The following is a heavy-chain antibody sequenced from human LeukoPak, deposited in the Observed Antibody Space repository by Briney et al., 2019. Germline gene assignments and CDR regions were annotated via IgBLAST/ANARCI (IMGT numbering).Heavy chain of an antibody. CDR2: ISPYRGDT. CDR1: GYTFNSYG. CDR3: ARQVLIVGGRYGMDV. J-gene: IGHJ6*02. Sequence: ASVKVSCKASGYTFNSYGISWVRQAPGQGLEWMGWISPYRGDTEYAQKIQGRVIMTTDTPTSTAYMELRSLRSDDTAVYYCARQVLIVGGRYGMDVWGQGTTVTVSS. D-gene: IGHD3-22*01. V-gene: IGHV1-18*01.